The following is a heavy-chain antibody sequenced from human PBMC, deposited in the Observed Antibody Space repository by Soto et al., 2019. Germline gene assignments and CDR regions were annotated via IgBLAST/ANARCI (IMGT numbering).Heavy chain of an antibody. V-gene: IGHV1-69*06. CDR3: ARVRCSGGSCYHSSYYFDY. J-gene: IGHJ4*02. Sequence: ASVKVSCKASGDTFSSYAISWVRQAPGQGLEWMGGIIPIFGTANYAQKFQGRVTITADKSTSTAYMELSSLRSEDTAVYYCARVRCSGGSCYHSSYYFDYWGQGTLVTVSS. CDR1: GDTFSSYA. CDR2: IIPIFGTA. D-gene: IGHD2-15*01.